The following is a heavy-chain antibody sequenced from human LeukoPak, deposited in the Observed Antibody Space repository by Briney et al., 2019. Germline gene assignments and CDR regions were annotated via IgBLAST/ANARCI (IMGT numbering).Heavy chain of an antibody. D-gene: IGHD1-26*01. CDR2: IFPTLGIA. CDR1: GGTFSSYA. V-gene: IGHV1-69*04. J-gene: IGHJ5*02. CDR3: ARDSGSPNNWFDP. Sequence: SVKVSCKASGGTFSSYAISWVRQAPGQGLEWMGRIFPTLGIANYAQKFQGRVTITADKSTSTAYMELSSLRSEDTAVYYCARDSGSPNNWFDPWGQGTPVTVSS.